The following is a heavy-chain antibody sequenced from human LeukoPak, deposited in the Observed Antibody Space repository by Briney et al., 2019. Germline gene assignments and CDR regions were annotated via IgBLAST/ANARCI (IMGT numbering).Heavy chain of an antibody. Sequence: PSETLSLTCTVSGGSISSTSYYWGLIRQPPGKGLEWIGSIYYSGSTYYSPSLKSRVTISLDTSKSQFSLKLSSVTAADTAVYYCARDRYCSGAWGQGTLVTVSS. CDR1: GGSISSTSYY. CDR2: IYYSGST. J-gene: IGHJ4*02. CDR3: ARDRYCSGA. V-gene: IGHV4-39*07. D-gene: IGHD2-15*01.